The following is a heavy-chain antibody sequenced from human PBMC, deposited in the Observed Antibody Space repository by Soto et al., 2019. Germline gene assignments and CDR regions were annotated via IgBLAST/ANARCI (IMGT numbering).Heavy chain of an antibody. CDR3: ARITMVRSPHGGMDV. Sequence: PGGSLRLSCAASGFTFSSYAMSWVRQAPGKGLEWVSAISGSGGSTYYADSVKGRFTISRDNSKNTLYLQMNSLRAEDTAVYYCARITMVRSPHGGMDVWGQGTTVTVSS. D-gene: IGHD3-10*01. V-gene: IGHV3-23*01. J-gene: IGHJ6*02. CDR1: GFTFSSYA. CDR2: ISGSGGST.